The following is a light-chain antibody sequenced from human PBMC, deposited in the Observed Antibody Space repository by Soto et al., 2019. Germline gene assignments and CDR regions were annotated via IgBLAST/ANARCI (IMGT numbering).Light chain of an antibody. V-gene: IGKV1D-12*01. CDR3: QQANIFPRT. CDR1: QAISTW. Sequence: DIQMTQSPSSVSASVGDRVTITCRASQAISTWLAWYQQKPGKAPKLLIYAASNLQTGVPSRFRGSGSGNDFTLTISSLQPEDFATYYCQQANIFPRTVGQGTKVEIK. J-gene: IGKJ1*01. CDR2: AAS.